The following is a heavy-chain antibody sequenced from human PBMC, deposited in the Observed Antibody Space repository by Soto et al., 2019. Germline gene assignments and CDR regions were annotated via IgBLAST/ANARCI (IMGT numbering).Heavy chain of an antibody. CDR3: AKDRLGGGLDY. CDR1: GFIFSTYA. J-gene: IGHJ4*02. Sequence: EVQLLQSGGGLVQPGGSLRLSCAASGFIFSTYAMNGVRQAPGKGLAWVSIVTSRGDTTYSAEAVKGRFTISRDNSKNTLYLQVNSLTAEDPAVYDCAKDRLGGGLDYWGQGTLVSVSS. V-gene: IGHV3-23*01. CDR2: VTSRGDTT. D-gene: IGHD3-16*01.